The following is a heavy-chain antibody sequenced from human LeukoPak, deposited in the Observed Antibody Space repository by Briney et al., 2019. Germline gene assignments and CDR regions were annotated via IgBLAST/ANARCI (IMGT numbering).Heavy chain of an antibody. CDR2: ISSSSSYI. Sequence: GGSLRLSRAASGFTFSTYTMNWVRQAPGRGLEWVSSISSSSSYIYYADSVKGRFTISRDNAKNSLYLQMNSLRAEDTAVYYCARRGYSYGSDYWGQGTLVTVSS. D-gene: IGHD5-18*01. J-gene: IGHJ4*02. CDR1: GFTFSTYT. V-gene: IGHV3-21*01. CDR3: ARRGYSYGSDY.